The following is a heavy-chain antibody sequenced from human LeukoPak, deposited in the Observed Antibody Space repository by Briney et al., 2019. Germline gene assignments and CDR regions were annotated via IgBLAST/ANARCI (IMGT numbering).Heavy chain of an antibody. CDR3: ARKSRIVAVAGDDAFDI. Sequence: ASVKVSCKASGYTFTSYGISWVRQAPGQGLEWMGWISAYNGNTNYAQKLQGRVTMTTDTSTSTAYMELRSLRSDDTAVYYCARKSRIVAVAGDDAFDIWGQGTTVTVSS. V-gene: IGHV1-18*01. CDR1: GYTFTSYG. CDR2: ISAYNGNT. J-gene: IGHJ3*02. D-gene: IGHD6-19*01.